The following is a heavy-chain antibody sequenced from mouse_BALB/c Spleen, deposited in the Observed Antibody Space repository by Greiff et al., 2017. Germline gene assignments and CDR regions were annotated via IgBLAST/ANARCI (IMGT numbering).Heavy chain of an antibody. J-gene: IGHJ2*01. D-gene: IGHD4-1*01. CDR1: GFNIKDTY. CDR3: ALTGPFDY. V-gene: IGHV14-3*02. CDR2: IDPANGNT. Sequence: VHVKQSGAELVKPGASVKLSCTASGFNIKDTYMHWVKQRPEQGLEWIGRIDPANGNTKYDPKFQGKATITADTSSNTAYLQLSSLTSEATAVYYCALTGPFDYWGQGTTLTVSS.